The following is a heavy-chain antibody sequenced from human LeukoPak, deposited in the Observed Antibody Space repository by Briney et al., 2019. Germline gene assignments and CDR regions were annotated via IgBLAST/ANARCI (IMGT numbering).Heavy chain of an antibody. V-gene: IGHV3-21*05. J-gene: IGHJ4*02. CDR2: ISAGSDYI. Sequence: GRSLRLSCAASGFTFSSYAMSWVRQAPGKGLEWISYISAGSDYIFYADSVKGRFTISRDNAKKSVSLQMNSLRADDTAVYYCARWGLGPSFDYWGQGNLVTVAS. CDR1: GFTFSSYA. CDR3: ARWGLGPSFDY. D-gene: IGHD1-26*01.